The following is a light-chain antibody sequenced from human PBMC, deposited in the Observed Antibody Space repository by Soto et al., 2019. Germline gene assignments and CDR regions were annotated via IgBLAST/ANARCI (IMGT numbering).Light chain of an antibody. V-gene: IGLV2-23*01. CDR2: EDS. J-gene: IGLJ2*01. CDR3: CSYAGSSTFI. CDR1: SSDVGSYNL. Sequence: QSALTQPASVSGSPGQSIAISCTGTSSDVGSYNLVSWYQQHPGKAPKLMIYEDSKRPSGVSNRFSGSKSDNTASLTISGLQAEDEADYYCCSYAGSSTFIFGGGTKLTVL.